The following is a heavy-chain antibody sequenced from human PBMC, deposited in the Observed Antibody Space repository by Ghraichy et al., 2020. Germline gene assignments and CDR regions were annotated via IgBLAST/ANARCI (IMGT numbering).Heavy chain of an antibody. D-gene: IGHD6-13*01. V-gene: IGHV4-61*01. Sequence: SETLSLTCTVSGGSVSSGSYYWSWIRQPPGKGLEWIGYIYYSGSTNYNPSLKSRVTISVDTSKNQFSLKLSSVTAADTAVYYCARDPVGIAAAGTFLGNWFDPWGQGTLVTVSS. CDR2: IYYSGST. CDR1: GGSVSSGSYY. J-gene: IGHJ5*02. CDR3: ARDPVGIAAAGTFLGNWFDP.